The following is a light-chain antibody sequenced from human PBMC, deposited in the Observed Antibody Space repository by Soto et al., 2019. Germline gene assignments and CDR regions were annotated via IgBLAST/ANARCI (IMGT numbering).Light chain of an antibody. CDR1: SSDVGGYNY. CDR2: DVN. CDR3: SSYTSSSASFV. J-gene: IGLJ1*01. V-gene: IGLV2-14*03. Sequence: QSALTQPASVSGSPGQSITISCTGTSSDVGGYNYVSWYQQHPGKAPKFMIYDVNNRPSGVSNRFSGSKSGNTASLTISGLQAEDEADYYCSSYTSSSASFVFGTGTKVTVL.